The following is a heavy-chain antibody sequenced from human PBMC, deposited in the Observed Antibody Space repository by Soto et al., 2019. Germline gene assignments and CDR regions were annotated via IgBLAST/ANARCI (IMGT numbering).Heavy chain of an antibody. J-gene: IGHJ4*02. D-gene: IGHD4-17*01. V-gene: IGHV3-13*01. CDR1: GFTFSTYD. Sequence: GGSLRLSCAASGFTFSTYDMHCVRQAAGKGLEWISGIGTAGDTHYPGSVKGQFTISRENAKNSLYLQMNSLRAGDTAVYYCARGGNYGDYSIDYWGLGTLVTVSS. CDR3: ARGGNYGDYSIDY. CDR2: IGTAGDT.